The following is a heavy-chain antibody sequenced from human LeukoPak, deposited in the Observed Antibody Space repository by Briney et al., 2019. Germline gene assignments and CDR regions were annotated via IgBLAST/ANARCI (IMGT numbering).Heavy chain of an antibody. J-gene: IGHJ3*02. CDR2: IYYSGST. CDR1: GGSISSYY. Sequence: SETLSLTCTVSGGSISSYYWSWIRQPPGKGLEWIGYIYYSGSTNYNPSLKSRVTMSVDTSKNQFSLKLSSVTAADTAVYYCARDSDDSSGYYYGAFDIWGQGTMVTVSS. V-gene: IGHV4-59*01. D-gene: IGHD3-22*01. CDR3: ARDSDDSSGYYYGAFDI.